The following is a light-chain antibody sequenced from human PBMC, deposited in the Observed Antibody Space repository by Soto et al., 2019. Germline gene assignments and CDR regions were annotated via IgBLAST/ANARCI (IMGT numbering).Light chain of an antibody. Sequence: QVSQSASSLSASVGDRVTITCQASQDISNYLNWYQQKPGKAPKLLIYDASNLETGVPSRFSGSGSGTDFTFTISSLQPEDIATYYCQQYDNLPLLPTFGGRTKVDIK. CDR2: DAS. J-gene: IGKJ4*01. V-gene: IGKV1-33*01. CDR3: QQYDNLPLLPT. CDR1: QDISNY.